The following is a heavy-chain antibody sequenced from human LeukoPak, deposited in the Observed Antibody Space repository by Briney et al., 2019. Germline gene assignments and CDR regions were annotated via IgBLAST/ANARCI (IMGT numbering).Heavy chain of an antibody. CDR2: IYSGGST. CDR3: ARVSAGD. V-gene: IGHV3-66*02. J-gene: IGHJ4*02. CDR1: GFTVSSNY. Sequence: GGSLRLSCAASGFTVSSNYMSWVRQAPGKGLEWVSIIYSGGSTYYADSVKGRFTISRDNSKNTVYLQMNSLRAEDTAVYCCARVSAGDWGQGTLVTVSS. D-gene: IGHD4-17*01.